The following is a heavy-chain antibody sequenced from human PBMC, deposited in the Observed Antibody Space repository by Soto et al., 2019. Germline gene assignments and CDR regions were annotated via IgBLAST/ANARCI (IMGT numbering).Heavy chain of an antibody. V-gene: IGHV3-21*01. CDR1: GFTFSSYS. CDR2: ISSSSSYI. J-gene: IGHJ3*02. Sequence: SLRLSCAASGFTFSSYSMNWVRQAPGKGLEWVSSISSSSSYIYYADSVKGRFTISRDNAKNSLYLQMNSLRAEDTAVYYCARAVYCSGGSCYHAFDIWGQGTMVTVSS. D-gene: IGHD2-15*01. CDR3: ARAVYCSGGSCYHAFDI.